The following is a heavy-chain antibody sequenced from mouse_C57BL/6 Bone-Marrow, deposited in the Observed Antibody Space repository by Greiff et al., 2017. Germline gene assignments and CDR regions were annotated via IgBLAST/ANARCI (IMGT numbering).Heavy chain of an antibody. J-gene: IGHJ1*03. Sequence: QVQLKQSGAELVRPGTSVKMSCKASGYTFTNYWIGWAKQRPGHGLEWIGDIYPGGGYTNYNEKFKGKATLTADKSSSTAYMQFSSLTSEDSASYYCARDYGSSTSGVPYWYFDVWGTGTTVTVSS. CDR1: GYTFTNYW. V-gene: IGHV1-63*01. D-gene: IGHD1-1*01. CDR3: ARDYGSSTSGVPYWYFDV. CDR2: IYPGGGYT.